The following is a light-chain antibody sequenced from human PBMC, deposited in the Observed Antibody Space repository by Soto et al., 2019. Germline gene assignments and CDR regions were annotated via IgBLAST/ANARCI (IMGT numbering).Light chain of an antibody. V-gene: IGLV1-44*01. CDR1: SSDVGAYNY. Sequence: QSALTQPRSVSGSPGQSVTISCTGTSSDVGAYNYVSWYQQLPGTAPKLLIYSNNQRPSGVPDRFSGSKSGTSASLAISGLQSEDEADYYCAAWDDSLNGYVFGTGTKVTVL. J-gene: IGLJ1*01. CDR2: SNN. CDR3: AAWDDSLNGYV.